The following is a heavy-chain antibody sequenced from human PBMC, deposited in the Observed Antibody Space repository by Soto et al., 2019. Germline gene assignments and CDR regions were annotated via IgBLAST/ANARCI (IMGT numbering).Heavy chain of an antibody. J-gene: IGHJ4*02. CDR2: IIPIFGTA. D-gene: IGHD3-9*01. Sequence: VQLVQSGAEVKKPGSSVKVSCKASGGTFSSYAISWVRQAPGQGLEWMGGIIPIFGTANYAQKFQGRVTITADESTSTAYMELSSLRSEDTAVYYCARALEYYDILTGPYYFDYWGQGTLVTVSS. CDR3: ARALEYYDILTGPYYFDY. V-gene: IGHV1-69*01. CDR1: GGTFSSYA.